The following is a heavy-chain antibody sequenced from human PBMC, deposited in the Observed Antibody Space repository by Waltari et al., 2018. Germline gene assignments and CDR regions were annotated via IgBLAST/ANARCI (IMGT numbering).Heavy chain of an antibody. CDR1: GVTFGTYS. CDR2: ISPTSTTI. V-gene: IGHV3-48*04. J-gene: IGHJ4*02. CDR3: ARIAALFLLDY. Sequence: EVQLVESGGGLIQPGGSLSLSCAASGVTFGTYSMNWVRQAPGKGLEWVSYISPTSTTIYYADSVKGRFTISRDNAKNTLYLQMNSLRAEDTAVYYCARIAALFLLDYWGQGTLVTVSS. D-gene: IGHD6-6*01.